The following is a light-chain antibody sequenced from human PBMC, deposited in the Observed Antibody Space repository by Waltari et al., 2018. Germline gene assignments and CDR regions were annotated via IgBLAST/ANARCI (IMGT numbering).Light chain of an antibody. Sequence: EIVLTQSPGTLSLSPGERATLPRRASQSVRKYLAWYQQRPGQAPRLLIYDASTRATGIPDRFSGSGFGTDFSLTISRLEPEDFAVYYCQKYESLPATFGQGTKVEIK. J-gene: IGKJ1*01. CDR1: QSVRKY. V-gene: IGKV3-20*01. CDR3: QKYESLPAT. CDR2: DAS.